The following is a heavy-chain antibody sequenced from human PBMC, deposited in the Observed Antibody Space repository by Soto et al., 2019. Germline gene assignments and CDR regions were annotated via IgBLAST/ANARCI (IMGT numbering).Heavy chain of an antibody. CDR1: GGSFSGYY. D-gene: IGHD1-26*01. CDR2: INHSGST. Sequence: ETLSLTCAVYGGSFSGYYWSWIRQPPGKGLEWIGEINHSGSTNYNPSLKSRVTISVDKPKNQFSLKLTSVTAADTAVYYCAREGGGYRFDYWGQGALVTVSS. CDR3: AREGGGYRFDY. V-gene: IGHV4-34*01. J-gene: IGHJ4*02.